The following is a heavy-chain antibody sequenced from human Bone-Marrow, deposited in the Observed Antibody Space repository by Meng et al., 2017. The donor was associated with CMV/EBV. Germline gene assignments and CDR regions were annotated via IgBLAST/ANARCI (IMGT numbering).Heavy chain of an antibody. Sequence: GGSLRLSCAASGFTFSSYWMSWVRQAPGKGLEWVANIKQDGSEKYYVDSVKGRFTISRDNSENTVYLQMNSLRVEDTAVYYCAKGQRIVDYFDSWGQGVLVTVSS. V-gene: IGHV3-7*01. D-gene: IGHD6-25*01. CDR1: GFTFSSYW. CDR3: AKGQRIVDYFDS. J-gene: IGHJ4*02. CDR2: IKQDGSEK.